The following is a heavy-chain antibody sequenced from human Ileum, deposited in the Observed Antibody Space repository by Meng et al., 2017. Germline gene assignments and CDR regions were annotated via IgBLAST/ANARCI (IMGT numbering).Heavy chain of an antibody. CDR2: TYYRSEWQN. Sequence: QLQQSVPGLLKPYPTLSLPCAISGDTASSNPPPWHLVRQSPSRGLEWLGQTYYRSEWQNRYGVSVKSRITITADTSRNQISLNLNSVTPEDTAVYYCTTWYGEYWGQGTLVTVSS. D-gene: IGHD3-10*01. CDR1: GDTASSNPPP. CDR3: TTWYGEY. V-gene: IGHV6-1*01. J-gene: IGHJ4*02.